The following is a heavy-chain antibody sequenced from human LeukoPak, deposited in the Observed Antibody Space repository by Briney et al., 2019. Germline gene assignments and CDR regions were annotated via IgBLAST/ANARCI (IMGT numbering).Heavy chain of an antibody. V-gene: IGHV3-30*18. Sequence: GRSLRLSCAASGFTLSSYGMHWVRQAPGKGLEWVAVIYYDGSNKYYADSVKGRFTISRGNSKNTLYLQMNSLRAVDTAVYYCAKDTYYYDSSGYYRGMDYWGQGTLVTVSS. CDR3: AKDTYYYDSSGYYRGMDY. CDR2: IYYDGSNK. CDR1: GFTLSSYG. D-gene: IGHD3-22*01. J-gene: IGHJ4*02.